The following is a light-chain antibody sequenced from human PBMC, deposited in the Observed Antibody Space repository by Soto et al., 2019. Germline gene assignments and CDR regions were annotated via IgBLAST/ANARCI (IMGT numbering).Light chain of an antibody. CDR2: DAS. J-gene: IGKJ1*01. Sequence: EIVLTQSPATLSLSPGERATLSCRASQSVSSYLAWYQQKPGQAPRLLIYDASNRATGIPARFSGSGSGTDFTLTISSLEPEDFAVYYCQQYNNWRVTFGQGTKVEIK. V-gene: IGKV3-11*01. CDR1: QSVSSY. CDR3: QQYNNWRVT.